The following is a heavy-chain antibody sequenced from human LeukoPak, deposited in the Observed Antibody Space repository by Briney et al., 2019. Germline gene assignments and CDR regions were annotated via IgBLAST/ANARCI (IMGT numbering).Heavy chain of an antibody. D-gene: IGHD2-2*01. CDR1: GGSLSGYY. V-gene: IGHV4-34*01. CDR3: ARAIVVVPAAMSRGKKFDY. J-gene: IGHJ4*02. CDR2: INHSGST. Sequence: SETLSLTCAVYGGSLSGYYWSWTRQPPGKGLEWIGEINHSGSTNYNPSLKSRVTISVDTSKNQFSLKLSSVTAADTAVYYCARAIVVVPAAMSRGKKFDYWGQGTLVTVSS.